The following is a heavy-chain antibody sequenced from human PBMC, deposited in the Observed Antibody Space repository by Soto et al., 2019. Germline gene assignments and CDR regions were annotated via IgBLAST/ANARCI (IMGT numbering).Heavy chain of an antibody. Sequence: QVQLQESGPGLVKPSQTLSLTCSVSGGSINRGGYYWSWIRQHPGKGLEWIGYIYYNGNPYYNPPLKSRVNLSIDTSRNQFSLKLTSVTAADTAVYYCAREAPAASDAFDVWGQGTMVTVSS. D-gene: IGHD2-2*01. V-gene: IGHV4-31*03. CDR1: GGSINRGGYY. CDR3: AREAPAASDAFDV. CDR2: IYYNGNP. J-gene: IGHJ3*01.